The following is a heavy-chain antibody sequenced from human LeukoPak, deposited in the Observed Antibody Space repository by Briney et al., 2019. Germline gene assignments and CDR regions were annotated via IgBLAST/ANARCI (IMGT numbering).Heavy chain of an antibody. CDR1: GFTFSRNW. D-gene: IGHD6-19*01. V-gene: IGHV3-30-3*01. CDR3: ARFETVAAKPLEY. Sequence: GGSLRLSCAGSGFTFSRNWMSWVRQAPGKGLEWVAVISYDGSNKYYADSVKGRFTISRDNSKNTLYLQMNSLRAEDTAVYYCARFETVAAKPLEYWSQGTLVTVSS. CDR2: ISYDGSNK. J-gene: IGHJ4*02.